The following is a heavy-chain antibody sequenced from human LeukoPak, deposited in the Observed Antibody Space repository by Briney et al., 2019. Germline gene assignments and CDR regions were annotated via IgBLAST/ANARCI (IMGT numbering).Heavy chain of an antibody. D-gene: IGHD3-10*01. CDR3: ATGPHYYGSGEPWD. V-gene: IGHV4-39*07. CDR2: IYYSGST. Sequence: SETLSLTCTVSGGSISSSSYYWGWIRQPPGKGLEWIGSIYYSGSTYYNPSLKSRVTISVDTSKNQFSLKLSSVTAADTAVYYCATGPHYYGSGEPWDWGQGTLVTVSS. CDR1: GGSISSSSYY. J-gene: IGHJ4*02.